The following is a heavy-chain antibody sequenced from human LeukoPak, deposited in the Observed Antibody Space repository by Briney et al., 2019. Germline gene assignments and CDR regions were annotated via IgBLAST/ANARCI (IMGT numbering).Heavy chain of an antibody. CDR1: GGSISSGSYY. Sequence: PSETLSLTCSVSGGSISSGSYYWSWIRQPAGKGLEWIGRFYTSGSTNYNPSLKSRVTISVDTSKNQFSLKLSSVTAADTAVYYCARQEQQLIYNWFDPWGQGTLVTVSS. V-gene: IGHV4-61*02. J-gene: IGHJ5*02. D-gene: IGHD6-13*01. CDR2: FYTSGST. CDR3: ARQEQQLIYNWFDP.